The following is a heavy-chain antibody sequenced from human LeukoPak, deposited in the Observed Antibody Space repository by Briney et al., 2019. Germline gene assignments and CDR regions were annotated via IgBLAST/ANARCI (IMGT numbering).Heavy chain of an antibody. CDR3: ARDRLPPSYYYYYGMDV. J-gene: IGHJ6*02. Sequence: ASVKVSCKASGYTFTSYGISWVRQAPGQGLEWMGWISAYNGNTNYAQKLQGRVTMTTDTSTSTAYMELRSLRSDDTAVYYCARDRLPPSYYYYYGMDVWGQGTTVTASS. CDR1: GYTFTSYG. D-gene: IGHD5-12*01. V-gene: IGHV1-18*01. CDR2: ISAYNGNT.